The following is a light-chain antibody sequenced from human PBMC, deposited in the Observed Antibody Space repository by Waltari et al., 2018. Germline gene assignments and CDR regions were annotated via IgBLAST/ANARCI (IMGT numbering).Light chain of an antibody. Sequence: VLTQSTGTLSLSPGERATISCRASQSVGRALAWYQQKPGQAPRLLIYDASIRATGVPDRFSGSGSGTDFSLTISRLEPEDVAVYNCQHYVRLPVTFGQGTKVE. CDR2: DAS. J-gene: IGKJ1*01. CDR1: QSVGRA. CDR3: QHYVRLPVT. V-gene: IGKV3-20*01.